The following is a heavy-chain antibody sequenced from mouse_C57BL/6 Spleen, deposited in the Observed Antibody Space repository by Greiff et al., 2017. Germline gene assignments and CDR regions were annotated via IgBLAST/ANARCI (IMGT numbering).Heavy chain of an antibody. D-gene: IGHD1-1*01. CDR1: GYAFTNYL. CDR3: ARHNTVVATDAMDY. CDR2: INPGSGGT. V-gene: IGHV1-54*01. Sequence: QVQLQQSGAELVRPGTSVKVSCKASGYAFTNYLIEWVKQRPGQGLEWIGVINPGSGGTNYNEKFKGKATLTADKSSSTAYMQLSSLTSEDSAVYFCARHNTVVATDAMDYWGQGTSVTVSS. J-gene: IGHJ4*01.